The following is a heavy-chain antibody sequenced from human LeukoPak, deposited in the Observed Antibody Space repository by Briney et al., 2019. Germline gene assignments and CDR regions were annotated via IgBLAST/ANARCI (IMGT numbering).Heavy chain of an antibody. V-gene: IGHV4-34*01. CDR1: GGSFSGYY. D-gene: IGHD3-3*01. J-gene: IGHJ5*02. Sequence: PSETLSLTCAVYGGSFSGYYWSWIRQPPGKGLEWIGEINHSGSTNYNPSLKSRVTISLDTSKNQFSLKLSSVTAADTAIYYCARAGRGFWSDSKNPNWFDRWGQGTLVTVPS. CDR2: INHSGST. CDR3: ARAGRGFWSDSKNPNWFDR.